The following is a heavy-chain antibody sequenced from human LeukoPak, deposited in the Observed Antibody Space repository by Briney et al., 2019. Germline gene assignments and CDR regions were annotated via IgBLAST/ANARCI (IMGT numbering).Heavy chain of an antibody. CDR1: GGSFSGYY. CDR3: ARNSSSLPFDD. D-gene: IGHD6-6*01. Sequence: SETLSLTCAVYGGSFSGYYWSWIRQPPGKGLEWIGESNHSGSTNHNPYLKNRVTISLDTSKTQFALNLSSVTAAETAVYYCARNSSSLPFDDWGQGTLVTVSS. CDR2: SNHSGST. V-gene: IGHV4-34*01. J-gene: IGHJ4*02.